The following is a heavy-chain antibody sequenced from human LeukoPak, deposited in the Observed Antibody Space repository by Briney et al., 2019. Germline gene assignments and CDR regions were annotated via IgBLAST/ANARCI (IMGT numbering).Heavy chain of an antibody. CDR3: ARDYSSGWPEYFQH. J-gene: IGHJ1*01. CDR2: IYYTGST. CDR1: GGSISGSSNY. D-gene: IGHD6-19*01. V-gene: IGHV4-39*07. Sequence: SETLSLTCTVSGGSISGSSNYWGWIRQPPGKGLEWIGSIYYTGSTYYNPSLKSRVAISVDTSKNQFSLKLSSVTAADTAVYYCARDYSSGWPEYFQHWGQGTLVTVSS.